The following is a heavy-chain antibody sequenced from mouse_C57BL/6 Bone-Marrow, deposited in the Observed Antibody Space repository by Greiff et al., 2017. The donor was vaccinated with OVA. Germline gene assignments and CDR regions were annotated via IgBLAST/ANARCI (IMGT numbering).Heavy chain of an antibody. V-gene: IGHV5-4*03. CDR1: GFTFSSYA. Sequence: EVNVVESGGGLAKPGGSLKLSCAASGFTFSSYAMSWVRQTPEKRLEWVATISDGGGYTYYPDNVKGRFTISRDNAKNNLYLQMIHLKSEDTAIYYCASHYGSSYYWYFDVWGTGTTVTVSS. D-gene: IGHD1-1*01. CDR2: ISDGGGYT. J-gene: IGHJ1*03. CDR3: ASHYGSSYYWYFDV.